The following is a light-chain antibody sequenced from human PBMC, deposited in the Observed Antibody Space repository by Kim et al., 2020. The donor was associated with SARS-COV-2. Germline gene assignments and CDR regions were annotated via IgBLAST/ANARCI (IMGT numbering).Light chain of an antibody. CDR3: QQYNSWPHT. CDR1: QPVIRF. Sequence: EVVLTQSPDSLSVSPGGRVTLSCRASQPVIRFLAWYRQRGGQGPTLLIYDSFKRATGVPARVSGSGSGTDFTLTINNLQSEDFAVYYCQQYNSWPHTFGGGTRVEIK. CDR2: DSF. V-gene: IGKV3-15*01. J-gene: IGKJ4*01.